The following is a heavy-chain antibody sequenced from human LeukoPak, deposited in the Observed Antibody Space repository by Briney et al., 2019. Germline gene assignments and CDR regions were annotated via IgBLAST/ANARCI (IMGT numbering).Heavy chain of an antibody. CDR3: AKSGGCGLIDN. V-gene: IGHV4-39*01. CDR2: IYYSGST. J-gene: IGHJ4*02. Sequence: PSETLSLTCTVSGGSISSSSYYWGWIRQPPGKGLEWIGSIYYSGSTYYNPSLKSRVTISIDTSKNLFSLRLNSMTAADTAVYYCAKSGGCGLIDNWGQGTLVTVSS. CDR1: GGSISSSSYY. D-gene: IGHD1-26*01.